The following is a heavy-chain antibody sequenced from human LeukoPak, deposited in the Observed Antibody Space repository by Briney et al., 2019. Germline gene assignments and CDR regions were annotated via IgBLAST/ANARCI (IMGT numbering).Heavy chain of an antibody. J-gene: IGHJ6*04. CDR3: ARVRKYQPPNGTPRYYYYGMDV. CDR2: IYYSGST. CDR1: GGSVSSGSYY. Sequence: SGTLSLTCTVSGGSVSSGSYYWSWIRQPPGKGLEWIGYIYYSGSTNYNPSLKSRVTISVDTSKNQFSLKLSSVTAADTAVYYCARVRKYQPPNGTPRYYYYGMDVWGKGTTVTVSS. V-gene: IGHV4-61*01. D-gene: IGHD2-2*01.